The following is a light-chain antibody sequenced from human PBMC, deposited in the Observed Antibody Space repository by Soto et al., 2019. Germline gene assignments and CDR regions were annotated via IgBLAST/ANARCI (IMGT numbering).Light chain of an antibody. Sequence: DVQMTQSPSSLSASVGDRVTITCRASQRVNNYLNWYQLKPGKAPKLLIYAASSLEIGVPSRFGGSGSGTEFTLAIGGLQPEDFATYYCQQSYITPWTFGQGTKVEIQ. CDR1: QRVNNY. J-gene: IGKJ1*01. V-gene: IGKV1-39*01. CDR3: QQSYITPWT. CDR2: AAS.